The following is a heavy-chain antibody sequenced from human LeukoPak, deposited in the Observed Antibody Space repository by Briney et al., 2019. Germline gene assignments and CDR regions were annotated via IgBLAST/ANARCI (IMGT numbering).Heavy chain of an antibody. CDR1: GFTVSSNY. D-gene: IGHD6-13*01. CDR3: ARDRVRGAAVYYFDY. J-gene: IGHJ4*02. Sequence: PGGSLRLSCAASGFTVSSNYMSWVRQAPGKGLEWLAVVASDGKDKHCADSVKGRFTISRDNSKNTLYLQMNSLRPEDTAVYFCARDRVRGAAVYYFDYWGQGTLVTVSS. V-gene: IGHV3-30*03. CDR2: VASDGKDK.